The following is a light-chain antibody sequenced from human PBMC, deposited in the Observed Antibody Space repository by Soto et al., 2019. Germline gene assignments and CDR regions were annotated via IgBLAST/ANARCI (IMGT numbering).Light chain of an antibody. CDR2: KAS. V-gene: IGKV1-5*03. Sequence: DIQMTQSPSTLSGSVGDRVTITCLASQTISSWLAWYQQKPGKAPKLLIYKASTLKSGVPSRFSGSGSGTDFTLTVSSLQTEDFATYYCQQTYNFPVTFGGGTKVDIK. CDR1: QTISSW. CDR3: QQTYNFPVT. J-gene: IGKJ4*01.